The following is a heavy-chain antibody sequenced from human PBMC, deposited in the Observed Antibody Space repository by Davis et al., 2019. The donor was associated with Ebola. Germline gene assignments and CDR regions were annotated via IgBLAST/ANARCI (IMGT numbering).Heavy chain of an antibody. V-gene: IGHV3-13*01. D-gene: IGHD3-3*01. CDR3: VRDPSGHGMDV. J-gene: IGHJ6*02. CDR1: GFTFSNYD. Sequence: GASLKISCVASGFTFSNYDMQWVRQSTEKGLEWVSSIGKGGDTHYRDSVKGRFTISRENGKNSLYLQMNSLRAGDTAVYYCVRDPSGHGMDVWGQGTTVTVSS. CDR2: IGKGGDT.